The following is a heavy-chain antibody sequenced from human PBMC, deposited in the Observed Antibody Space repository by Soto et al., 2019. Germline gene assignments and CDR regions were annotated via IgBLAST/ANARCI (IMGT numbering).Heavy chain of an antibody. V-gene: IGHV1-24*01. J-gene: IGHJ4*02. CDR2: FDPEDGET. CDR3: ATLEQQLVTPFYFDY. D-gene: IGHD6-13*01. CDR1: GYTLTELS. Sequence: GASVKVSCKVSGYTLTELSMHWVRQAPGKGLEWMGGFDPEDGETIYAQKFQGRVTMTEDTSTDTAYMELSSLRSEDTAVYYCATLEQQLVTPFYFDYWGQGTLVTVSS.